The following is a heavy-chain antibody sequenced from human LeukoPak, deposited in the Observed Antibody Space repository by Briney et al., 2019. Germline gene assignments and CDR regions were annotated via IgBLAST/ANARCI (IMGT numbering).Heavy chain of an antibody. J-gene: IGHJ4*02. CDR1: GFTFSSYA. D-gene: IGHD6-6*01. CDR2: ISYDGSNK. V-gene: IGHV3-30*18. CDR3: AKKRALGEVEYSSSYFDY. Sequence: PGGSLRLSCAASGFTFSSYAMSWVRQAPGKGLEWVAVISYDGSNKYYADSVKGRFTISRDNSKNTLYLQMNSLRAEDTAVYYCAKKRALGEVEYSSSYFDYWGQGTLVTVSS.